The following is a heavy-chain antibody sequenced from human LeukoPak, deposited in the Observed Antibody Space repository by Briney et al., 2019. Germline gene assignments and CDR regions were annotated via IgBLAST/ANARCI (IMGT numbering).Heavy chain of an antibody. V-gene: IGHV3-21*01. CDR3: ATFRLYHSAADY. D-gene: IGHD2/OR15-2a*01. CDR2: ISSSSSYI. CDR1: GFTFSSYS. Sequence: PGGSLRLSCAASGFTFSSYSMNWVRQAPGKGLEWVSSISSSSSYIYYADSVKGRFTISRDNAKNSLYLQVNSLRAEDTAVYYCATFRLYHSAADYWGQGTLVTVSS. J-gene: IGHJ4*02.